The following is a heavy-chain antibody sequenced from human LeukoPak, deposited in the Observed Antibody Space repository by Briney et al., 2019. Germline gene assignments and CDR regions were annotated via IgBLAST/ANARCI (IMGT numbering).Heavy chain of an antibody. CDR1: GYTFTGYY. V-gene: IGHV1-2*02. D-gene: IGHD2-2*01. J-gene: IGHJ6*03. Sequence: ASVKVSGKASGYTFTGYYMHWVRQAPGQGLEWMGWINPNSGGTNYAQKFQGRVTMTRDTSISTAYMELSRLRSDDTAVYYCARQASPIYYYYYMDVWGKGTTVTVSS. CDR3: ARQASPIYYYYYMDV. CDR2: INPNSGGT.